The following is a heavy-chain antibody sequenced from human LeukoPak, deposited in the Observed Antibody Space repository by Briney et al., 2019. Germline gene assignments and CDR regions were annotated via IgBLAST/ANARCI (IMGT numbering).Heavy chain of an antibody. CDR2: ISWNSGSI. V-gene: IGHV3-9*01. D-gene: IGHD6-13*01. Sequence: PGGSLRLSCAASGFTFDDYAMHWVRQAPGKGLEWVSGISWNSGSIGYADSVKGRFTISRDNAKNSLYLQMNSLRAEDTAVYYCARGPYSSSPVDYWGQGTLVTVSS. CDR3: ARGPYSSSPVDY. J-gene: IGHJ4*02. CDR1: GFTFDDYA.